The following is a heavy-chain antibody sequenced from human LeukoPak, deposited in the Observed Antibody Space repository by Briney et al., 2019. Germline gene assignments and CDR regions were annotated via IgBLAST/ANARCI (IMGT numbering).Heavy chain of an antibody. CDR2: IYYSGST. Sequence: PSETLSLTCTVSGGSISSSSYYWGWIRQPPGKGLEWIGSIYYSGSTYYNPSLKSRVTISVDTSKNQFSLKLSSVTAADTAVYYCARDPGDYDFRQYYFDYWGQGTLVTVSS. CDR3: ARDPGDYDFRQYYFDY. CDR1: GGSISSSSYY. V-gene: IGHV4-39*07. J-gene: IGHJ4*02. D-gene: IGHD3-3*01.